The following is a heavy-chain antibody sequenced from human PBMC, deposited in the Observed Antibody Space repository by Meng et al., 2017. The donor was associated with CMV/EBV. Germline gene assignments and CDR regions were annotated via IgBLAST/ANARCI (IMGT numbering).Heavy chain of an antibody. V-gene: IGHV1-69*12. Sequence: QVTLVQVVAEVMTPGSAVNVSCKASRCAFNRYAMSWVRQAPGRGLEWMGGIIPIFGTANYAQKFQGRVTITAAESTSTAYMELSSLRSEDTAVYYCAREVDDYGDGWYFDLWGRGTLVTVSS. CDR3: AREVDDYGDGWYFDL. J-gene: IGHJ2*01. CDR1: RCAFNRYA. CDR2: IIPIFGTA. D-gene: IGHD4-17*01.